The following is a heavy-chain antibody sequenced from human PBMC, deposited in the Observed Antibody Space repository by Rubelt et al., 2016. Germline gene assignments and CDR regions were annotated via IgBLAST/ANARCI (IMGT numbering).Heavy chain of an antibody. CDR3: ARVYTSTSGRGLDY. CDR2: ISYDGSNK. Sequence: VQLLESGGGLVQPGGSLGLSCAASGFTFSNYGMHWVRQAPGKGLEWVSLISYDGSNKYYADSVKGRFTISRDNAKNSLYLQMSSLRADDTAIYYCARVYTSTSGRGLDYWGQGTLVAVSS. J-gene: IGHJ4*02. V-gene: IGHV3-33*05. D-gene: IGHD6-6*01. CDR1: GFTFSNYG.